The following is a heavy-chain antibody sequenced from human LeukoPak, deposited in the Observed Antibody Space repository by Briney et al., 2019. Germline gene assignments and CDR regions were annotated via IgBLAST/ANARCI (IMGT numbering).Heavy chain of an antibody. CDR2: ISYYGST. CDR1: GYSITEGFS. J-gene: IGHJ5*02. Sequence: PSETLSLTCAVSGYSITEGFSWGWIRQPPGQGLEWIASISYYGSTYSKSTLQSRLTISRDTSKNEFSLRLTSVTATDTAVYYCARVGAIPGIDPWDQGTPVTVSS. D-gene: IGHD3-16*01. V-gene: IGHV4-38-2*01. CDR3: ARVGAIPGIDP.